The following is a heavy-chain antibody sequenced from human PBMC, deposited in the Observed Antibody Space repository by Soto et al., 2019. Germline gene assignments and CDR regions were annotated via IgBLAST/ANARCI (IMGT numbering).Heavy chain of an antibody. Sequence: SGPTLVNPTQTLTLTCTFSGFSLSSSAVGVGWIRQPPGKALEWLALLYWNDDKTYSPSLKSRLTIAKDTSKNQVVLTMTNMDPADTETYYCANGNGYNQLDYWGPGILVTVSS. V-gene: IGHV2-5*01. J-gene: IGHJ4*02. CDR1: GFSLSSSAVG. CDR2: LYWNDDK. D-gene: IGHD5-12*01. CDR3: ANGNGYNQLDY.